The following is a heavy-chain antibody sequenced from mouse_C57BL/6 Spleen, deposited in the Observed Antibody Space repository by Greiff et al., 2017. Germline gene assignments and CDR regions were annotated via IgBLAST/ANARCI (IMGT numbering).Heavy chain of an antibody. CDR1: GYTFTSYW. V-gene: IGHV1-50*01. Sequence: VQLQQSGAELVKPGASVKLSCKASGYTFTSYWMQWVKQRPGQGLEWIGEIDPSDSYTNYNQKFKGKATLTVDTSSSTAYMQLSSLTSEDSAVYYCARGDYSKSWFAYWGQGTLVTVSA. D-gene: IGHD2-5*01. J-gene: IGHJ3*01. CDR3: ARGDYSKSWFAY. CDR2: IDPSDSYT.